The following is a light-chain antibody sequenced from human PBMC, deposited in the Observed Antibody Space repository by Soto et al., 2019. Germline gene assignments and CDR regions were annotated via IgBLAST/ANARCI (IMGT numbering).Light chain of an antibody. V-gene: IGKV3-20*01. CDR1: QRVSSSY. Sequence: EIVLTQSPGTLSLSPGERATLSCRASQRVSSSYLAWYQQKPGQAPRLLIYGASSRATGIPDRFSGSGSGTDFALTISRLAPEDFAVYFCQRYGNAPPFTFGQGTKVEI. CDR2: GAS. CDR3: QRYGNAPPFT. J-gene: IGKJ2*01.